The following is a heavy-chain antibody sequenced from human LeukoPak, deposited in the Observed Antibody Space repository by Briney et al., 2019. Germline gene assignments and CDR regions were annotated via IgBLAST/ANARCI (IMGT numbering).Heavy chain of an antibody. CDR1: GFTFSSYW. Sequence: GGSLRLSCAASGFTFSSYWMTWVRQAPGKGLEWVGRIKSKTDGGTTDYAAPVKGRFTISRDDSKNTLYLQMNSLKTEDTAVYYCTTDVYHLEWSLNWFDPWGQGTLVTVSS. J-gene: IGHJ5*02. D-gene: IGHD3-3*01. V-gene: IGHV3-15*01. CDR3: TTDVYHLEWSLNWFDP. CDR2: IKSKTDGGTT.